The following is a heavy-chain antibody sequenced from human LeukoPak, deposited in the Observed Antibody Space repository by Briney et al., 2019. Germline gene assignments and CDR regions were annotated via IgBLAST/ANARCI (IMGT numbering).Heavy chain of an antibody. Sequence: ASVKVSCKASGYTFTSYGISWVRQAPGQGLEWMGWISAYNGNTNYAQKLQGRVTMTTDTSTSTAYMELRSLRSDDTAVYYCARVELFIRSCYYHYYYYMDVWGKGTTVTVSS. V-gene: IGHV1-18*01. CDR3: ARVELFIRSCYYHYYYYMDV. J-gene: IGHJ6*03. D-gene: IGHD3-22*01. CDR2: ISAYNGNT. CDR1: GYTFTSYG.